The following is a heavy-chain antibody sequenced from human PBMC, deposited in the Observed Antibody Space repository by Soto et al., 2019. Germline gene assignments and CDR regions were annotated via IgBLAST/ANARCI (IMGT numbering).Heavy chain of an antibody. V-gene: IGHV3-74*01. CDR2: INSDGSST. Sequence: EVQLVESGGGLVQPGGSLRLSCAASGFTFSSYWMHWVRQAPGKGLVWVSRINSDGSSTSYADSVKGRFTISRDNAKNTLYLQMNSLRAEDTAVYYCAREMVRVYYYYGMDVWGHGTTVTVSS. J-gene: IGHJ6*02. D-gene: IGHD3-10*01. CDR1: GFTFSSYW. CDR3: AREMVRVYYYYGMDV.